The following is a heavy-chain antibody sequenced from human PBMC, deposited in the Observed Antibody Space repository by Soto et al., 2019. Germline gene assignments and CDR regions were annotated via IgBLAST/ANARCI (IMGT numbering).Heavy chain of an antibody. V-gene: IGHV4-39*01. CDR3: ARQPTSADIDLWVDP. CDR1: GGSISSSRSY. CDR2: IFYSGST. D-gene: IGHD2-2*01. Sequence: PSEPLSLTCKVSGGSISSSRSYCAWIRQPPGKGLEWIANIFYSGSTYYNPSLASRATVSVDTSKNQFSLKLSSVTAADTAVYYCARQPTSADIDLWVDPSVHTTLATV. J-gene: IGHJ5*02.